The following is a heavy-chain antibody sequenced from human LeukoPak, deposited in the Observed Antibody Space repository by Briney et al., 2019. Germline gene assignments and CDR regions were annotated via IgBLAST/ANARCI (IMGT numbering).Heavy chain of an antibody. J-gene: IGHJ5*02. CDR1: GGSISSYY. CDR2: IYYSGST. V-gene: IGHV4-59*01. Sequence: SETLSLTCTVSGGSISSYYWSWIRQPPGKGLEWIGYIYYSGSTNYNPSLKSRVTISVDTSKNQFSLKLSFVTAADTAVYYCARDRANNWFDPWGQGTLVTVSS. CDR3: ARDRANNWFDP.